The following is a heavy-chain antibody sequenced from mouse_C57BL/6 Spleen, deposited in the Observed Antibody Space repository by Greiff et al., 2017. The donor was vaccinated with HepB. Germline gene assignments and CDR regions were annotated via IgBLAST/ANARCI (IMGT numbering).Heavy chain of an antibody. CDR3: AREDYSNGYFAY. J-gene: IGHJ2*01. Sequence: QVQLQQPGAELVKPGASVKMSCKASGYTFTSYWITWVKQRPGQGLEWIGDIYPGSGSTNYHEKFKSKATLTVDTSSSTAYMQLSSLTSEDSAVYYCAREDYSNGYFAYWGQGTTLTVSS. D-gene: IGHD2-5*01. V-gene: IGHV1-55*01. CDR1: GYTFTSYW. CDR2: IYPGSGST.